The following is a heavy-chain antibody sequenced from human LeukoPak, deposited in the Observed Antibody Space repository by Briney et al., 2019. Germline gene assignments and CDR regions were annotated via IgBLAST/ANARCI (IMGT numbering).Heavy chain of an antibody. D-gene: IGHD1-26*01. Sequence: ASVKVSCKASGYTFTSYGISWVRQAPGQGREGMGWISAYNGNTNYAQKLQGRVTRTTDTSTSTAYVELRSLRSDATAVYSCARETIVGDTQIGYWGQGTLVTVSS. V-gene: IGHV1-18*01. CDR2: ISAYNGNT. CDR1: GYTFTSYG. CDR3: ARETIVGDTQIGY. J-gene: IGHJ4*02.